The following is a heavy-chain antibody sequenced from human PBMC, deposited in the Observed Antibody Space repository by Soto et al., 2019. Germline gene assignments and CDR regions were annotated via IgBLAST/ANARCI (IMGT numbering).Heavy chain of an antibody. V-gene: IGHV4-34*01. CDR1: GGSFSGYY. D-gene: IGHD6-19*01. J-gene: IGHJ4*02. CDR2: INHSGST. Sequence: QVQLQQWGAGLLKPSETLSLTCAVYGGSFSGYYWSWIRQPPGKGLEWIGEINHSGSTNYNPSLKSRVTIAVDTSKNQFSLKLSSVTAADTAVYYCARGIGGSGWYLGYWGQGTLVNVSS. CDR3: ARGIGGSGWYLGY.